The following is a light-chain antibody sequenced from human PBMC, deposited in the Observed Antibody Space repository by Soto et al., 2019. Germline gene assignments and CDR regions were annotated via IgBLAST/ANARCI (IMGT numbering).Light chain of an antibody. CDR3: CSYVSSKTDV. V-gene: IGLV2-14*01. Sequence: QSALTQPASVSGSPGQSITISCTGTRTDVGGYNFVSWYQQHPGKAPKLIIYEVSNRPSGVSNRFSGSKSDNTASLTISGLQAEDEADYYCCSYVSSKTDVFGPGTKVNVL. CDR1: RTDVGGYNF. CDR2: EVS. J-gene: IGLJ1*01.